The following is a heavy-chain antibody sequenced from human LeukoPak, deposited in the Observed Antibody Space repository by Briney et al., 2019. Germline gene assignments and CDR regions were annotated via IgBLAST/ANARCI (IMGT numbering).Heavy chain of an antibody. D-gene: IGHD6-19*01. J-gene: IGHJ5*02. CDR1: GGSISSYY. CDR2: IYYSGST. CDR3: ARTKQWLSGSWFDP. Sequence: SETLSLTCTVSGGSISSYYWSWIRQPPGKGLGWIGYIYYSGSTNYNPSLKSRVTISVDTSKNQFSLKLSSVTAADTAVYYCARTKQWLSGSWFDPWGQGTLVTVSS. V-gene: IGHV4-59*01.